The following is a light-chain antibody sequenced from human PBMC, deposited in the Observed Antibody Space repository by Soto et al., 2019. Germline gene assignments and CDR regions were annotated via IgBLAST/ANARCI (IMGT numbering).Light chain of an antibody. J-gene: IGLJ1*01. V-gene: IGLV2-14*01. CDR2: DVS. CDR1: SSDVGGYNY. Sequence: QDVLTQPASVSGSPGQSITISCTGTSSDVGGYNYVSWYQQHPGKAPKLMIYDVSNRPSGVSNRFSGSKSGNTASLTISGLQAEDEADYYCSSYTSSSTSYVFGTGTKVTVL. CDR3: SSYTSSSTSYV.